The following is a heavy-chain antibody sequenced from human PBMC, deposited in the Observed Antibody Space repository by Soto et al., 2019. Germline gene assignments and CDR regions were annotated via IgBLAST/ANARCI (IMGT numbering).Heavy chain of an antibody. V-gene: IGHV3-23*01. CDR1: GLPFNNYA. Sequence: EVQLLESGGGLVQPGGSLRLSCEASGLPFNNYAMTWVRQAPGKGREWVSAISGGGDTTSYADSVKGRFTVSRDGSKNTLYLQMSSLRAEDTALYYCAKGRGGSGSLTPRVDFWGQGTLVTVSS. J-gene: IGHJ4*02. D-gene: IGHD3-10*01. CDR2: ISGGGDTT. CDR3: AKGRGGSGSLTPRVDF.